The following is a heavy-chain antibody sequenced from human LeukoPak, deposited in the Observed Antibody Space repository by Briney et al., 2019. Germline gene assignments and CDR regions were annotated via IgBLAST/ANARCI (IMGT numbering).Heavy chain of an antibody. Sequence: GGSLRLSCAASGFTFSSYVMSWVRQAPGKGLEWVSVISGSGGSTYYADSVKGRFTISRDNSKNTLYLQMNSLRAEDTAVYYCAKQKGYSYGYASDYWGQGTLVTVSS. D-gene: IGHD5-18*01. CDR2: ISGSGGST. CDR1: GFTFSSYV. J-gene: IGHJ4*02. CDR3: AKQKGYSYGYASDY. V-gene: IGHV3-23*01.